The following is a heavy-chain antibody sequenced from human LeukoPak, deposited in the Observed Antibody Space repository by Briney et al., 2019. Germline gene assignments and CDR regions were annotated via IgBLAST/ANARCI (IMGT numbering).Heavy chain of an antibody. Sequence: PGGSLRLSCAASGFTFNSYSMNWVRQAPGKGLEWVSSISSSSSYIYYADSVKGRFTISRDNAKNSLYLQMNSLRAEDTAVYYCARGQHRDYYYYGMDVWGQGTTVTVSS. CDR1: GFTFNSYS. J-gene: IGHJ6*02. D-gene: IGHD1-14*01. V-gene: IGHV3-21*01. CDR3: ARGQHRDYYYYGMDV. CDR2: ISSSSSYI.